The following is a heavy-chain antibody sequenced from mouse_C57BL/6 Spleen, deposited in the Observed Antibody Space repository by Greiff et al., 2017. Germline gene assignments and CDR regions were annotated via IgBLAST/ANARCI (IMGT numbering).Heavy chain of an antibody. CDR2: IDPSDSET. V-gene: IGHV1-52*01. Sequence: QVQLKQPGAELVRPGSSVKLSCKASGYTFTSYWMHWVKQRPIQGLEWIGNIDPSDSETHYNQKFKDKATLTVDKSSSTAYMQLSSLTSEDSAVYYCAREGDSSGPDYWGQGTTLTVSS. CDR3: AREGDSSGPDY. D-gene: IGHD3-2*02. CDR1: GYTFTSYW. J-gene: IGHJ2*01.